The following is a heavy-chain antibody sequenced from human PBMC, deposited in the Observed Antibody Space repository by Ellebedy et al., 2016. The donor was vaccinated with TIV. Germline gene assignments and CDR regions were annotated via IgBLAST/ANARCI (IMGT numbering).Heavy chain of an antibody. CDR2: FDPEDGET. Sequence: ASVKVSCKVSGYTLTDLSMHWVRQAPGKGLEWMGGFDPEDGETIYAQKFQGRVTMTEDTSTDTAYMELSSLRSEDTAVYYCATDLRYCTNGVCFKRYDAFHIWGQGTMVTVSS. D-gene: IGHD2-8*01. J-gene: IGHJ3*02. V-gene: IGHV1-24*01. CDR3: ATDLRYCTNGVCFKRYDAFHI. CDR1: GYTLTDLS.